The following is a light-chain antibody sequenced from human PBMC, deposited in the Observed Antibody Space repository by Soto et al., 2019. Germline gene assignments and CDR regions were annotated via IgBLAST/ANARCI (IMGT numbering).Light chain of an antibody. CDR3: HQLSSYPRT. V-gene: IGKV1-9*01. J-gene: IGKJ3*01. CDR1: KGISTY. Sequence: DIHLTQSPSFLSASVGDRVTITCRASKGISTYLAWYQQKPGKAPNLLIYAASTLQSGVPSRFTGSGSGTEFTLTISSLQPEDFAIYYCHQLSSYPRTFGPGTKVDVK. CDR2: AAS.